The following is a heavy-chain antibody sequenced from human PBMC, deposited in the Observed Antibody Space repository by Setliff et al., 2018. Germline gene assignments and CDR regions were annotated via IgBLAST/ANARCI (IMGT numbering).Heavy chain of an antibody. J-gene: IGHJ5*02. CDR2: IGASGDRT. CDR1: GFTVRSDD. V-gene: IGHV3-23*01. D-gene: IGHD4-17*01. Sequence: PGGSLRLSCAVSGFTVRSDDMSWVRQAPGKGLEWVSSIGASGDRTYYADSVKGRFTISRDNSRNSLYLQMNSLRVEDTASYYCARDPNGDYVGAFDPWGQGILVTVSS. CDR3: ARDPNGDYVGAFDP.